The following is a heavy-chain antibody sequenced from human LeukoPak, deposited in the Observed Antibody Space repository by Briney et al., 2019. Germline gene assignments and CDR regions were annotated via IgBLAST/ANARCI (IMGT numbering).Heavy chain of an antibody. J-gene: IGHJ3*02. CDR3: ARDGHRRYYYDSSGREHAFDI. V-gene: IGHV1-46*01. D-gene: IGHD3-22*01. CDR2: INPSGGST. Sequence: GASVKVSCKASGYTFTIHWVRQAPGQGLEWMGIINPSGGSTSYAQKFQGRVTMTRDMSTSTVYMELSSLRSDDTAVYYCARDGHRRYYYDSSGREHAFDIWGQGTMVTVSS. CDR1: GYTFT.